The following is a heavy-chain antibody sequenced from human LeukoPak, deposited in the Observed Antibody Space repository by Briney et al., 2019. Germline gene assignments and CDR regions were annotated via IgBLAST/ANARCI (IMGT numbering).Heavy chain of an antibody. CDR2: ISATGSYI. Sequence: GGSLRLSCAASGFNFKSYTMTWVRQAPGKGLGWVSSISATGSYIYYADSMKGRFTISRENAKNSLYLQMNSLRAEDTAIYYCARETFCTNTSCSHGEYFDYWGQGTLVTVSS. V-gene: IGHV3-21*01. D-gene: IGHD2-2*01. CDR3: ARETFCTNTSCSHGEYFDY. J-gene: IGHJ4*02. CDR1: GFNFKSYT.